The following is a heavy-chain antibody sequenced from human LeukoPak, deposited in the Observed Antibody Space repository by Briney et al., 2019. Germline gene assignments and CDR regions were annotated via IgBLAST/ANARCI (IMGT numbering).Heavy chain of an antibody. V-gene: IGHV4-38-2*02. CDR3: ARDSREYGSGSYYNPQNYYYYYYMDV. Sequence: PSETLSLTCTVSGYSISSGYYWGWIRQPPGKGLEWIGSIYYSGSTYYNPSLKSRVTIPVDTSKNQFSLKLSSVTAADTAVYYCARDSREYGSGSYYNPQNYYYYYYMDVWGKGTTVTVSS. CDR1: GYSISSGYY. CDR2: IYYSGST. J-gene: IGHJ6*03. D-gene: IGHD3-10*01.